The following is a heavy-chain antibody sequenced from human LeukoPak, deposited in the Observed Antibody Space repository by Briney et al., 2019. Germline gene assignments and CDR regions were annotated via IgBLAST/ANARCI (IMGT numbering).Heavy chain of an antibody. J-gene: IGHJ4*02. V-gene: IGHV3-30-3*01. CDR2: ISYDGSNK. D-gene: IGHD3-16*01. CDR1: GFTVSSNY. CDR3: ARGYYDYVWGNSDY. Sequence: PGGSLRLSCAASGFTVSSNYMSWVRQAPGKGLEWVAVISYDGSNKYYADFVKGRFTISRDNSKNTLYLQMNSLRAEDTAVYYCARGYYDYVWGNSDYWGQGTLVTVSS.